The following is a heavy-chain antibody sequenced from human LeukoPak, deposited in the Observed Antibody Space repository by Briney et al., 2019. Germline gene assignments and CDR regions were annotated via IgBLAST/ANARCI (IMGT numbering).Heavy chain of an antibody. CDR1: GGTFTSYA. V-gene: IGHV1-69*04. J-gene: IGHJ3*02. CDR3: ASTFGVGYKSSASRAFDI. CDR2: IIPILGIA. D-gene: IGHD3-16*01. Sequence: GASVKVSCKASGGTFTSYAISWVRQAHGQGLEWMGRIIPILGIANYAQKFQGRVTITADKSTSTAYMELSSLRSEDTAVYYCASTFGVGYKSSASRAFDIWGQGTMVTVSS.